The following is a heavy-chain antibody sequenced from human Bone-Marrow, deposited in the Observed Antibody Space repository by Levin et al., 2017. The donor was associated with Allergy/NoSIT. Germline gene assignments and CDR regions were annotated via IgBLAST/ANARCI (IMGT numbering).Heavy chain of an antibody. Sequence: GGSLRLSCAASGFSLSHFGMYWVRQAPGKGLEWVAVIWYDGNTRYYAESVKGRFTISRDNSKNTLYLHMNSLRVEDTAIYYCAGEREDVAGTTHWFDPWGQGTLVTVTS. J-gene: IGHJ5*02. CDR1: GFSLSHFG. CDR3: AGEREDVAGTTHWFDP. CDR2: IWYDGNTR. D-gene: IGHD1-1*01. V-gene: IGHV3-33*01.